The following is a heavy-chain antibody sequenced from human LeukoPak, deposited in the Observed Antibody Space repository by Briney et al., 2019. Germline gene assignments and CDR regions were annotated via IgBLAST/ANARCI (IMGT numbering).Heavy chain of an antibody. CDR2: ISGRSSTI. Sequence: GGSLRLSCAASAFTFSDYSMNWVRQAPGQGLEWVSYISGRSSTIYYADSVKGRFTISRDNAKNSTYLQMNSLRAKDTAVYYCARDRIKSGSYYFDYWGQGTLVTVSS. V-gene: IGHV3-48*01. J-gene: IGHJ4*02. CDR1: AFTFSDYS. CDR3: ARDRIKSGSYYFDY. D-gene: IGHD1-26*01.